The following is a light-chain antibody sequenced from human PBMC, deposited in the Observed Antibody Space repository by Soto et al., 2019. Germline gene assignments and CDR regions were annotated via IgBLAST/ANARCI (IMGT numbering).Light chain of an antibody. V-gene: IGLV1-44*01. Sequence: QSVLTQPPSASGTPGQRVSIPCSGSRSNIGTNTVNWYQQFPGTAPKLLIFSSYLRLSGVPDRFSASRSGASASLAISGPQSEDEADYYCAAWDDSLDAYVFGSGTKVTVL. J-gene: IGLJ1*01. CDR3: AAWDDSLDAYV. CDR2: SSY. CDR1: RSNIGTNT.